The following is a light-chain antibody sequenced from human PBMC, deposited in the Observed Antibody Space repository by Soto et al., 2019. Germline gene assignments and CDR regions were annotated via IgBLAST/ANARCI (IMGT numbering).Light chain of an antibody. Sequence: EIVMTQSPATLSVAPGERATLSCRASQSISNFLAWYQQKPGQAPRLLISGASTRATGIPARFSGSGSGTEFTLTISSLQSEDFAVYYCQQYNNWWTFGQGSKVEIX. CDR3: QQYNNWWT. J-gene: IGKJ1*01. CDR2: GAS. CDR1: QSISNF. V-gene: IGKV3-15*01.